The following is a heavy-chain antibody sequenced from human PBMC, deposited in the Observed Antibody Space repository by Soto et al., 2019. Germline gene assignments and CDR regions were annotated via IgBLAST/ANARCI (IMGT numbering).Heavy chain of an antibody. CDR2: INHSGST. J-gene: IGHJ6*02. D-gene: IGHD6-13*01. V-gene: IGHV4-34*01. CDR1: GGSFSGYY. CDR3: ARGHSSSWYVRIYYYYGMDV. Sequence: SETLSLTCAVYGGSFSGYYWSWMRQPPGKGLEWIGEINHSGSTNYNPSLKSRVTISVGTSKNQFSLKLSSVTAADTAVYYCARGHSSSWYVRIYYYYGMDVWGQGTTVTVSS.